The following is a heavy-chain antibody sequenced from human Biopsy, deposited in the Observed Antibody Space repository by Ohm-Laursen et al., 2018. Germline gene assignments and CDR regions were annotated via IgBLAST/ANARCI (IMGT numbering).Heavy chain of an antibody. V-gene: IGHV4-59*02. CDR3: ARDRGYYSDRTVPGYFDL. D-gene: IGHD3-22*01. CDR1: GDSVTKYY. CDR2: IYYSVMT. J-gene: IGHJ2*01. Sequence: SDTLSLTCIVSGDSVTKYYWSWIRQPPGKGLEWIGHIYYSVMTNYNPSLQSRVSISVDTSRNQVSLTLSSVTAADTAVYYCARDRGYYSDRTVPGYFDLWGRGTLVTVSS.